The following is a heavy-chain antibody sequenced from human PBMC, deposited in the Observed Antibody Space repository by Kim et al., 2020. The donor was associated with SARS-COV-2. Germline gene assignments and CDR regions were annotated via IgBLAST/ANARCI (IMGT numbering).Heavy chain of an antibody. CDR2: IKQDASEK. Sequence: GGSLRLSCAASGFTFTKYWMSWVRRAPGKGLEWVANIKQDASEKYYVDSVKGRFTISRDDARNSVYLQMDSLRDDDTAVYYCARDGARPGGMSYLPLDLWGQGTLVTV. CDR3: ARDGARPGGMSYLPLDL. V-gene: IGHV3-7*01. CDR1: GFTFTKYW. J-gene: IGHJ5*02. D-gene: IGHD1-26*01.